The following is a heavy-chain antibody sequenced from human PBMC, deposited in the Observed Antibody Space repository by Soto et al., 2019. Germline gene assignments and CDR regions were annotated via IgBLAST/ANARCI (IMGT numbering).Heavy chain of an antibody. CDR2: ISGSGGST. CDR3: VRDGVGATAFFAFFDH. Sequence: GGSLRLSCAASGFTFSGYAMSWVRQAPGKGLEWVSAISGSGGSTYYADSVRGRLTISRDNSKNTLYLQMSSLRAEDTAVYYCVRDGVGATAFFAFFDHGRQGTLVTVSS. J-gene: IGHJ4*02. V-gene: IGHV3-23*01. D-gene: IGHD1-26*01. CDR1: GFTFSGYA.